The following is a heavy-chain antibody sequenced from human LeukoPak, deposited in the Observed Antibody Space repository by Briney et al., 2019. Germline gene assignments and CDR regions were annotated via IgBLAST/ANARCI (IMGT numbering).Heavy chain of an antibody. CDR2: TSGNGRFT. Sequence: GGSLRLSCAASGFNFRDYGIHWVRHAPGKGLEWPSVTSGNGRFTDYADSVKGRFTISRDNSKNSLFLQIHSVRTEDTAFYYCAKEQRPDSFSDFDYWGEGTLVTVSS. CDR3: AKEQRPDSFSDFDY. V-gene: IGHV3-43*02. CDR1: GFNFRDYG. J-gene: IGHJ4*02. D-gene: IGHD2/OR15-2a*01.